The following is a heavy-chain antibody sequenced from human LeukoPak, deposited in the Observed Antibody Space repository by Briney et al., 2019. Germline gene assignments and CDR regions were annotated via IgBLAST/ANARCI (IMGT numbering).Heavy chain of an antibody. J-gene: IGHJ4*02. CDR3: ARGYSSSHF. CDR2: IYYSGST. CDR1: GDSISSSGYY. V-gene: IGHV4-39*01. Sequence: SETLSLTCTVSGDSISSSGYYWGWIRQPRGKGLEWIGTIYYSGSTYYNPSLRSRVTISLDTSKNQFSLKLSSVTAADTAVYFCARGYSSSHFWGQGTLVTVSS. D-gene: IGHD6-13*01.